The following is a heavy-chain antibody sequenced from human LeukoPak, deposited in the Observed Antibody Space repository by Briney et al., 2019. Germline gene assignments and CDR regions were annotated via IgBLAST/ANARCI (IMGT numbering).Heavy chain of an antibody. CDR1: GYTCTSYD. CDR3: TRGGPVAGTHKYFQH. D-gene: IGHD6-19*01. Sequence: ASVKVSCKASGYTCTSYDINWVRQATGQGLEWMGWMNPNNGNTDYAQKFQGRVTLTRNTSISTAYMELSSLRSEHTAVYYCTRGGPVAGTHKYFQHWGQGTLVTVSS. J-gene: IGHJ1*01. V-gene: IGHV1-8*01. CDR2: MNPNNGNT.